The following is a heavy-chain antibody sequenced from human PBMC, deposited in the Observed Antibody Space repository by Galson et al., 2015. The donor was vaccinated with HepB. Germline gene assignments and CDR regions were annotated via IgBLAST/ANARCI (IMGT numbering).Heavy chain of an antibody. D-gene: IGHD5-18*01. J-gene: IGHJ3*02. CDR1: GGTFSSYA. Sequence: SVKVSCKASGGTFSSYAISWVRQAPGQGLEWMGGIIPILGIANYAQKFQGRVTITADKSTSTAYMELSSLRSEDTAVYYCARALTAMAYSDAFDIWGQGTMVTVSS. CDR3: ARALTAMAYSDAFDI. V-gene: IGHV1-69*10. CDR2: IIPILGIA.